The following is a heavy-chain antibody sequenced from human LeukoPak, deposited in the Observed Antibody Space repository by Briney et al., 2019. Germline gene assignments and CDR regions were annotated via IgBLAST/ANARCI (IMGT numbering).Heavy chain of an antibody. J-gene: IGHJ4*02. CDR2: IKQDGSEK. V-gene: IGHV3-7*03. D-gene: IGHD3-22*01. CDR1: GFTFSSYW. CDR3: ARAGSDYYDSSGYYYVY. Sequence: PGGPLRLSCAASGFTFSSYWMSWVRQAPGKGLEWVANIKQDGSEKYYVDSVKGRFTISRDNAKNSLYLQMNSLRAEDTAVYYCARAGSDYYDSSGYYYVYWGQGTLVTVSS.